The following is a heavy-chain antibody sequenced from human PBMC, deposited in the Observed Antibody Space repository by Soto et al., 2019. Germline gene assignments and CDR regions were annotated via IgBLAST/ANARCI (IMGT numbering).Heavy chain of an antibody. V-gene: IGHV4-38-2*02. CDR3: ARARIVVSGTIVDF. CDR2: VYLSGHT. J-gene: IGHJ4*02. Sequence: SETLSLTCTVSGYSVTSGSYWGRFRQPPEKGLEWIGSVYLSGHTYHNPSLMSRVTISIDTSKNQFSLKLTSVTAADTAVYYCARARIVVSGTIVDFWGRGTLVTVSS. D-gene: IGHD1-7*01. CDR1: GYSVTSGSY.